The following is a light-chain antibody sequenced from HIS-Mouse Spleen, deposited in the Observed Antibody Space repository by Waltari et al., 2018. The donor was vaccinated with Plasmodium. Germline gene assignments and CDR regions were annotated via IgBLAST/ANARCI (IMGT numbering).Light chain of an antibody. V-gene: IGKV1-33*01. CDR1: QDISNY. CDR3: QQYDNLFT. Sequence: DIQMTQSPSSLSASVGDRVTITCQAIQDISNYLNWYQQKPGKAPKLLIYDASNLETGVPSRFSESGSGTDFTFTISSLQPEDIATYYCQQYDNLFTFGPGTKVDIK. J-gene: IGKJ3*01. CDR2: DAS.